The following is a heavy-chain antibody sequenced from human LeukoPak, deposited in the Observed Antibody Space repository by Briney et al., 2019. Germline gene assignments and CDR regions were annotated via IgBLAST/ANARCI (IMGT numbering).Heavy chain of an antibody. J-gene: IGHJ4*02. V-gene: IGHV3-30-3*01. D-gene: IGHD6-19*01. CDR2: ISSDGSNK. CDR1: GFTFSSFS. Sequence: TGGSLRLSCAASGFTFSSFSMHWVRQAPGKGLEWVALISSDGSNKYYADSVKGRFTISRDNSKNTLYLQMNSLRAEDTAVYYCARDWAGLFDYWGQGTLVTDSS. CDR3: ARDWAGLFDY.